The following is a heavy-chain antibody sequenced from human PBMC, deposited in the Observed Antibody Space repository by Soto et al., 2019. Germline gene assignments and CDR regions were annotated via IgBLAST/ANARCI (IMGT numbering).Heavy chain of an antibody. J-gene: IGHJ6*02. CDR1: VFTFGDYA. D-gene: IGHD5-12*01. CDR3: TRRRDGYNYPYYYYGMDV. Sequence: PWGSLRLSCTASVFTFGDYAMSWVRQAPGKGLEWVGFIRSKAYGGTTEYAASVKGRFTISRDDSKSIAYLQMNSLKTEDTAVYYCTRRRDGYNYPYYYYGMDVWGQGTTVTVSS. CDR2: IRSKAYGGTT. V-gene: IGHV3-49*04.